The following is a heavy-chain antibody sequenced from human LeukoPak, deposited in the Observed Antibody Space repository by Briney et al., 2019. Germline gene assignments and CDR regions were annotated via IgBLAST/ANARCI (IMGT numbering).Heavy chain of an antibody. Sequence: GGSLRLSCAASGFTFSSYSMNWVRQAPGKGLEWVSSISSRSSYIYYADSVKGRFTVSRDNAKNPLYLQMNSLRAEDTAVYYCARVTGYSSPFDPWGQGTLVTVSS. D-gene: IGHD6-13*01. J-gene: IGHJ5*02. CDR3: ARVTGYSSPFDP. CDR1: GFTFSSYS. V-gene: IGHV3-21*01. CDR2: ISSRSSYI.